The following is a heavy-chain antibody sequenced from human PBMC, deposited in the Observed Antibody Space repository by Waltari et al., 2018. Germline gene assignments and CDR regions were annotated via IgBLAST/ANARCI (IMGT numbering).Heavy chain of an antibody. J-gene: IGHJ2*01. D-gene: IGHD2-8*01. CDR2: IYYSGST. V-gene: IGHV4-39*01. Sequence: QLQLQASGPGLVKPSETLSLTCTVAGGSSCCCSYYWGWIRQPPRKGLEWFGSIYYSGSTDYNPSLKSRVTISVDTSKNQFSLKLSSVTAADTAVYYCARHPAMTIMLWYFDLWGRGTLVTVSS. CDR3: ARHPAMTIMLWYFDL. CDR1: GGSSCCCSYY.